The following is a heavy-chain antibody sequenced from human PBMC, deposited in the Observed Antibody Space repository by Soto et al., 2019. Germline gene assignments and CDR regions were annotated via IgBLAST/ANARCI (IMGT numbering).Heavy chain of an antibody. V-gene: IGHV3-73*01. CDR1: GFTFSGSA. CDR2: IRSKANSYAT. Sequence: GGSLRLSCAASGFTFSGSAMHWVRQASGKGLEWVGRIRSKANSYATAYAASVKDRFTISRDDSKNTAYLQMNSLKTEDTAVYYCTSGVVGFDYWGQGTLVTVSS. D-gene: IGHD1-26*01. CDR3: TSGVVGFDY. J-gene: IGHJ4*02.